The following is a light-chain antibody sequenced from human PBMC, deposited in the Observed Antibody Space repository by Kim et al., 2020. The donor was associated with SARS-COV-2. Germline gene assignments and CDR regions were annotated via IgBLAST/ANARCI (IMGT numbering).Light chain of an antibody. J-gene: IGLJ2*01. CDR3: QSYDNSLGGRV. CDR1: SSSFGAFYD. V-gene: IGLV1-40*01. CDR2: ANT. Sequence: QRSTLSSTDSSSSFGAFYDVHWYQQLPGTAPNLLIDANTNRPSVVPGPFSGSTSGPSASLSITGLQAEDEADYYCQSYDNSLGGRVFGGGTQLTVL.